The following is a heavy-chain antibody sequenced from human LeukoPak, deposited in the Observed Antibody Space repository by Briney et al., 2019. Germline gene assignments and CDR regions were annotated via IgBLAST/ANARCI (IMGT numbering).Heavy chain of an antibody. CDR2: ITGSGDST. J-gene: IGHJ6*03. CDR1: GFTFSSYG. CDR3: AKVLLRALDYMDV. D-gene: IGHD2-15*01. Sequence: GGSLRLSCAASGFTFSSYGMSWVRQAPGKGLEWVSAITGSGDSTYYADSVKGRFTISRDNSKNTLYLQMNNLRADDTAVYYCAKVLLRALDYMDVWGKGTTVTVSS. V-gene: IGHV3-23*01.